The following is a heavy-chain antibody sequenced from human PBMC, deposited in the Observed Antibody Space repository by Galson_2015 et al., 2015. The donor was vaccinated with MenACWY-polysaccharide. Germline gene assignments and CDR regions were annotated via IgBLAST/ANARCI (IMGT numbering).Heavy chain of an antibody. J-gene: IGHJ3*02. CDR2: ISSSGRTI. D-gene: IGHD4-23*01. CDR3: AREAVVGAFDI. Sequence: SLRLSCAVSGFTFTDYYISWIRQAPGKGLEWVSYISSSGRTIYYADSVKGRFTLSRDNAKNSLYLQMNSLRAEDTAVYYCAREAVVGAFDIWGQGTMVTVSS. V-gene: IGHV3-11*01. CDR1: GFTFTDYY.